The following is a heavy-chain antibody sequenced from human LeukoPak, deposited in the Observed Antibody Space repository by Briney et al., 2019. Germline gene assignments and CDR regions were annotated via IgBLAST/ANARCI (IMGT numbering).Heavy chain of an antibody. CDR3: ARDYSGYDQKDY. CDR1: GFTFSDYY. CDR2: ISSSSSYT. V-gene: IGHV3-11*06. J-gene: IGHJ4*02. D-gene: IGHD5-12*01. Sequence: GGSLRLSCAASGFTFSDYYMSWIRQAPGKGLEWASYISSSSSYTNYADSVKGRFTISRDNAKNSLYLQMNSLRAEDTAVYYCARDYSGYDQKDYWGQGTLVTVSS.